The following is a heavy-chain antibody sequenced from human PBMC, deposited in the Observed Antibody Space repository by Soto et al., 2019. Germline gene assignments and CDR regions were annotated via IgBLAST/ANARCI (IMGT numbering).Heavy chain of an antibody. CDR1: GGSISSSSYY. Sequence: SETLSLPCTVSGGSISSSSYYLGWIRQPPGKGLEWIGSIYYSGSTYYNPSLKSRVTISVDTSKNQFSLKLSSVTAADTAVYYCARHGRDWKPSSDFDYWGQGTLVTVSS. D-gene: IGHD1-1*01. J-gene: IGHJ4*02. CDR3: ARHGRDWKPSSDFDY. V-gene: IGHV4-39*01. CDR2: IYYSGST.